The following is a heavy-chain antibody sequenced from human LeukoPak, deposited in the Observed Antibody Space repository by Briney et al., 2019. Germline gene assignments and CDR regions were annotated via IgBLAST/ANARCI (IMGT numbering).Heavy chain of an antibody. CDR2: IIPIFGTA. CDR1: GNSISNYA. D-gene: IGHD3-16*01. CDR3: TTRACHAGGCSSSFYYYYGLHF. J-gene: IGHJ6*02. V-gene: IGHV1-69*13. Sequence: SVKVSCKASGNSISNYAVSWVRQAPGQGFEWMGGIIPIFGTADYAQKFQGSVTITADQSTSTTYMALSSLKSEDTATYYCTTRACHAGGCSSSFYYYYGLHFWGQGTTVSVSS.